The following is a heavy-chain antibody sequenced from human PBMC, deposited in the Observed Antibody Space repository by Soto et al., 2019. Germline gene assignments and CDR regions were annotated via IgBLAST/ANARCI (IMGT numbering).Heavy chain of an antibody. D-gene: IGHD3-3*01. J-gene: IGHJ6*02. CDR3: AKDRRCITIFGVVIHDDCNPPRGGYYYGMDV. Sequence: GGSLRLSCAASGFTLSSYAMSWVRQAPGKGLEWVSAISGSGGSTYYADSVKGRFTISRDNSKNTLYLQMNSLRAEDTAVYYCAKDRRCITIFGVVIHDDCNPPRGGYYYGMDVWGQGTTVTVSS. CDR1: GFTLSSYA. V-gene: IGHV3-23*01. CDR2: ISGSGGST.